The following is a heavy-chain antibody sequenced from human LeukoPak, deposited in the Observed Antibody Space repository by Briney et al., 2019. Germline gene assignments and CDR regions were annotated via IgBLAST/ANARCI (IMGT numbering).Heavy chain of an antibody. CDR1: GGSINSFF. CDR2: ISFSGIT. J-gene: IGHJ6*02. V-gene: IGHV4-59*01. D-gene: IGHD6-25*01. Sequence: SETLSLTCTVSGGSINSFFWNWLRQPPGKGLEWIGYISFSGITNYNPSLQSRVSMSVDTSKNEFSLRLSSVTAADTAVYYCARGGLGQNFYYYGLDVWGQGTTVTVSS. CDR3: ARGGLGQNFYYYGLDV.